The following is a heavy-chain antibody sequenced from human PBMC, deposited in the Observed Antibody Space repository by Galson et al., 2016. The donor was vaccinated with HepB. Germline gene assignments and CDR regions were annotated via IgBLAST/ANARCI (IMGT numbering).Heavy chain of an antibody. V-gene: IGHV3-15*07. J-gene: IGHJ4*02. CDR2: IKSKGDGETT. CDR3: TTSVGANEFDY. Sequence: SLRLSCPASGFTFSSSGMHWVRQAPGKGLEWVGRIKSKGDGETTDYAAPVKGRFTVSRDDSKNTLYLQMNSLKTEDTAVYHCTTSVGANEFDYWGRGTLVTVSS. D-gene: IGHD1-26*01. CDR1: GFTFSSSG.